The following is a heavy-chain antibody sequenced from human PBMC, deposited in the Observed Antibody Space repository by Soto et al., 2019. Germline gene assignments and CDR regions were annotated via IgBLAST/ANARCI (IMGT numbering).Heavy chain of an antibody. CDR3: SRDFIYDILTEAFDP. CDR2: ITGDSSYT. CDR1: GFSFSKYK. J-gene: IGHJ5*02. Sequence: EVQLVESGGGLVKPGGSLRLSCAASGFSFSKYKMNWVRQAPGKGLEWVSSITGDSSYTYYADSVKGRFTISRDNANNSLYLEMNSLGAEDTAMYYYSRDFIYDILTEAFDPWGQGTLVTVSS. D-gene: IGHD3-9*01. V-gene: IGHV3-21*01.